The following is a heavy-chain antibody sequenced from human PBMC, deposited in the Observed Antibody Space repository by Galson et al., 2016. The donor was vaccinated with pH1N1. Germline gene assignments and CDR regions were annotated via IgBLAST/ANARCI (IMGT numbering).Heavy chain of an antibody. CDR2: ISGYTGNA. D-gene: IGHD2-8*02. V-gene: IGHV1-18*01. Sequence: SVKVSCKASGYSFMRYGITWVRQAPGQGLEWMGWISGYTGNAQYARRFQGRVTLTTDTSTSTAYMELRSLKSDDTAVYYCARDYLQGEVVLSPSRDSVDIWGQGTMVTVSS. CDR1: GYSFMRYG. CDR3: ARDYLQGEVVLSPSRDSVDI. J-gene: IGHJ3*02.